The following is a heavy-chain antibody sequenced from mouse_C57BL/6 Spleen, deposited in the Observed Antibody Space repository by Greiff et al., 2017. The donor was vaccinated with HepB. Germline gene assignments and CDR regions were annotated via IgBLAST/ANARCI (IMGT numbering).Heavy chain of an antibody. J-gene: IGHJ4*01. D-gene: IGHD1-1*01. Sequence: EVKLVESGGDLVKPGGSLKLSCAASGFTFSSYGMSWVRQTPDKRLEWVATISSGGSYTYYPDSVKGRFTISRDNAKNTLYLQMSSLKSEDTAMYYCAVTTVVAGHYAMDYWGQGTSVTVSS. CDR2: ISSGGSYT. CDR3: AVTTVVAGHYAMDY. V-gene: IGHV5-6*02. CDR1: GFTFSSYG.